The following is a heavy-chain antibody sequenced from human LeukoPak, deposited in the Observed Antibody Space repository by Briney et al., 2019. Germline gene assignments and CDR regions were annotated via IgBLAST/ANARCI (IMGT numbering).Heavy chain of an antibody. CDR1: GFTFSGCA. V-gene: IGHV3-30-3*01. J-gene: IGHJ6*02. D-gene: IGHD3-22*01. CDR3: ATHSSFSKSMDV. Sequence: GRSLRLSCAASGFTFSGCALHWVRQAPDKGLEWVAVISYDGSNKYYADSVKGRFTISRDNSKNTLYLQMNSLKPEDTAVYYCATHSSFSKSMDVWGQGTTVTVSS. CDR2: ISYDGSNK.